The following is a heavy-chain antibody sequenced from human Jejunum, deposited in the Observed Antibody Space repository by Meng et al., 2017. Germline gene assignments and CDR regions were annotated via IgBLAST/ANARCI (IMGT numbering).Heavy chain of an antibody. CDR1: GFIFSNYA. CDR2: ISGTRGFT. CDR3: AKFHGPFKSDGWTYEPFNI. Sequence: GGSLRLSGAASGFIFSNYAMIWVRQAPGKGLEWVSAISGTRGFTYDADSVKGRFTISRDNSKNTLYLQMHSLRAEDTAVYYCAKFHGPFKSDGWTYEPFNIWGQGTMVTVSS. J-gene: IGHJ3*02. V-gene: IGHV3-23*01. D-gene: IGHD5-24*01.